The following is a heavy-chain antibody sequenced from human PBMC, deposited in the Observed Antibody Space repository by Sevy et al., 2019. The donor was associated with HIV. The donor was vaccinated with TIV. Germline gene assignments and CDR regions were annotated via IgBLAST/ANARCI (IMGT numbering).Heavy chain of an antibody. CDR2: IWYDGSNK. CDR3: ARVIAVAGYMDV. V-gene: IGHV3-33*01. J-gene: IGHJ6*03. CDR1: GFTFSSYG. D-gene: IGHD6-19*01. Sequence: GGSLRLSCAASGFTFSSYGMHWVRQAPGKGLEWVAVIWYDGSNKYYADSVKGRFTISRDNAKNSLYLQMNSLRAEDTAVYYCARVIAVAGYMDVWGKGTTVTVSS.